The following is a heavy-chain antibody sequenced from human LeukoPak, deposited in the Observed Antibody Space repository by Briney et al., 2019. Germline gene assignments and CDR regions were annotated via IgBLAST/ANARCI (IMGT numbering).Heavy chain of an antibody. CDR1: GGSIISYY. CDR2: IYYSGST. Sequence: PSETLSLTCTVSGGSIISYYWTWIRQPPGRRLEWIGYIYYSGSTNYNPSLKSRVTISVDTSKNQFSLKLSSVTAADTAVYYCATGAGYISSWPFDYWGQGTLLTVSS. D-gene: IGHD6-13*01. V-gene: IGHV4-59*01. CDR3: ATGAGYISSWPFDY. J-gene: IGHJ4*02.